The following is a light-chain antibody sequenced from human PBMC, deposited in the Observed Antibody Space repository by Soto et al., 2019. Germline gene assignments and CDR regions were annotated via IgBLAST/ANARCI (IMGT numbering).Light chain of an antibody. CDR2: KAS. CDR1: QTISTW. Sequence: DIQRTQSPSTLSASVGDRVTITCRASQTISTWLAWYQQKPGKAPKLLIYKASSLQSGVPSRFSGSGSGTEFTLTISSLQPDYFATYYCQQFNSYPRTFGQGTKVEIK. J-gene: IGKJ1*01. V-gene: IGKV1-5*03. CDR3: QQFNSYPRT.